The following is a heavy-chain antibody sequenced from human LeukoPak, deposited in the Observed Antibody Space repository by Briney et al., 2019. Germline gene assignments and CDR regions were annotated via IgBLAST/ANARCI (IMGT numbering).Heavy chain of an antibody. D-gene: IGHD6-19*01. CDR2: TKEDGGEK. CDR3: ARRSVAGSLDY. J-gene: IGHJ4*02. V-gene: IGHV3-7*01. CDR1: GFTFSTYW. Sequence: GGSLRLSCAASGFTFSTYWMSWVRQAPGKGLEWVANTKEDGGEKYYVDSVKGRFTISRDNAENSLYLQMNSLRAEDTAVYYCARRSVAGSLDYWGQGTLVTVSS.